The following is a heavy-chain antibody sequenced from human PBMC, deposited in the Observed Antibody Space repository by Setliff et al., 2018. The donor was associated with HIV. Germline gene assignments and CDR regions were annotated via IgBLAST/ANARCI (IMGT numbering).Heavy chain of an antibody. J-gene: IGHJ5*02. CDR3: ARPTYYTDNSGHPRYYFET. CDR2: IIPIFGSA. CDR1: ADTFSSHV. V-gene: IGHV1-69*13. Sequence: ASVKVSCKASADTFSSHVISWFRQAPGQGLEWMGGIIPIFGSANFPQNFQGRLTITVDEPTSTAYMELSSLTSDDTAVYYCARPTYYTDNSGHPRYYFETWGQGTRVTVTS. D-gene: IGHD3-22*01.